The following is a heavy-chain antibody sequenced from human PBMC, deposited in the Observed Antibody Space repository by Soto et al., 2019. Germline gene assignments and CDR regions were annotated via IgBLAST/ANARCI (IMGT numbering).Heavy chain of an antibody. J-gene: IGHJ3*02. CDR2: IRSSGDYT. D-gene: IGHD4-17*01. CDR1: GFTFSTYV. V-gene: IGHV3-23*01. CDR3: ARENPYGGTVEAFDI. Sequence: GGSLRLSCAASGFTFSTYVMSWVRQAPGKGLEWVSAIRSSGDYTYYVDSVKGRFSISRDNSKNTLFLQMNSLRAEDTAVYYCARENPYGGTVEAFDIWGQGTMVNVSS.